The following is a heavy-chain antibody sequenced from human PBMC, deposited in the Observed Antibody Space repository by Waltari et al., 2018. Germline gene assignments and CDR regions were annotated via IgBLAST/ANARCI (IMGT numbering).Heavy chain of an antibody. V-gene: IGHV3-48*03. Sequence: EVQLVESGGGLVQPGGSLRLSCAASGFTFSSYEMNWVRQAPGKGLEWVSYISSSGSTIYYADSVKGRFTISRDNAKNSLYLQMNSLRAEDTAVYYCARDGIFGVVITPFDYWGQGTLVTVSS. CDR2: ISSSGSTI. CDR1: GFTFSSYE. CDR3: ARDGIFGVVITPFDY. D-gene: IGHD3-3*01. J-gene: IGHJ4*02.